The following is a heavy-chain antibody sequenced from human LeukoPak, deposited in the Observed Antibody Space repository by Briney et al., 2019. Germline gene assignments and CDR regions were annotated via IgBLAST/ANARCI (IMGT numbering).Heavy chain of an antibody. D-gene: IGHD3-16*02. CDR3: ARADYDYVWGSYRYTGPDPFDY. V-gene: IGHV1-18*01. J-gene: IGHJ4*02. CDR1: GYTFTSYG. CDR2: ISAYNGNT. Sequence: GASVKVSCKASGYTFTSYGISWVRQAPGQGLEWMGWISAYNGNTNYAQKLQGRVTMTTDTSTSTAYMELRSLRSDDTAVYYCARADYDYVWGSYRYTGPDPFDYWGQGTLVTVSS.